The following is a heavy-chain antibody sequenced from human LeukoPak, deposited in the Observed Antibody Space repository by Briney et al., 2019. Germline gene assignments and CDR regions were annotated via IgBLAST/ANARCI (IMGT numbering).Heavy chain of an antibody. CDR1: GFTFSSHG. CDR2: IRYDGSNK. J-gene: IGHJ6*04. D-gene: IGHD6-6*01. Sequence: GGSLRLSCAASGFTFSSHGMHWVRQAPGKGLEWVAFIRYDGSNKYYADSVKGRFTISRDNSKNTLYLQMNSLRAEDTAVYYCAKDGRRYSSSASWSDLDVWGKGTTVTVSS. V-gene: IGHV3-30*02. CDR3: AKDGRRYSSSASWSDLDV.